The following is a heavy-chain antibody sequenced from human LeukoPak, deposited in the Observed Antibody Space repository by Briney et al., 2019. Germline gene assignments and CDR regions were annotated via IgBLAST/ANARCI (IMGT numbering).Heavy chain of an antibody. D-gene: IGHD3-22*01. J-gene: IGHJ4*02. CDR2: ISGNGGST. V-gene: IGHV3-23*01. Sequence: GGSLRLSCAASGVTLSSYAMSWVRQAPGKGLEWVSAISGNGGSTYYADSVEGRFTISRDNSKNTLYLQMNSLRAEDTAVYYCAKDWSAGTHYDSSGPFDYWGQGTLVAVSS. CDR3: AKDWSAGTHYDSSGPFDY. CDR1: GVTLSSYA.